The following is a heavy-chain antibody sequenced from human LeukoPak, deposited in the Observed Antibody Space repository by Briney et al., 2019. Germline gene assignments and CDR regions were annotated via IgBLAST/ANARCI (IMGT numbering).Heavy chain of an antibody. J-gene: IGHJ3*01. CDR3: ARVAYRVTADQITDAFDV. CDR1: GFTVSSYY. Sequence: GGSLRLSCAASGFTVSSYYMNWVRQAPGKGLQWVSILYSDGATYYADSVKGRFTISRDNSRSTLYLQMNSLRAEDTAVYFCARVAYRVTADQITDAFDVWGHGTVVTVSS. V-gene: IGHV3-66*01. CDR2: LYSDGAT. D-gene: IGHD2-21*02.